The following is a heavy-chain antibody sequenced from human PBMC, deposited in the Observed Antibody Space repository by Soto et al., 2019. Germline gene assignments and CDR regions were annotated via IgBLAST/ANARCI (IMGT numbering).Heavy chain of an antibody. D-gene: IGHD5-18*01. CDR1: GFTFSSYG. J-gene: IGHJ3*02. V-gene: IGHV3-33*01. CDR2: IWYDGSNK. Sequence: GGSLRLSCAASGFTFSSYGMHWVRQAPGKGLEWVAVIWYDGSNKYYADSVKGRVTNSKDNSKKTLYLQMNSLRAEDTAVYYCARAKRGGYSYVETTWVDAFDIWGQGTMVTVSS. CDR3: ARAKRGGYSYVETTWVDAFDI.